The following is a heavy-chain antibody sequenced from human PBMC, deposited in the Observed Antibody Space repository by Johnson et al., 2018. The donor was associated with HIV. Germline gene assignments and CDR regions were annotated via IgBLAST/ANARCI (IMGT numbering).Heavy chain of an antibody. V-gene: IGHV3-30*19. CDR2: ISYDANNK. CDR3: ARTKGAYDAFDI. CDR1: GFTFSSYG. J-gene: IGHJ3*02. D-gene: IGHD2-8*01. Sequence: QVQLVESGGGLVQPGGSLRLSCAASGFTFSSYGMHWVRQAPGKGLEWVAVISYDANNKYYADSVKGRFTISRDNSKNTLYLQMNSLRAEDTALYYCARTKGAYDAFDIWGQGTMVTVSS.